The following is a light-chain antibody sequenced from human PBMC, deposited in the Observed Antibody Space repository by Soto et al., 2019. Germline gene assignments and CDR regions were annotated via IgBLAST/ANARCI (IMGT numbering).Light chain of an antibody. V-gene: IGKV1-39*01. J-gene: IGKJ1*01. CDR3: QQSYITPTWT. CDR1: QSISSY. Sequence: DLQMTQSPSSLSASVGDRVTITCRASQSISSYLNWYQQKPGKAPKLLIYAASSLQSGVPSRFSGSGSGTDFTLTISSLQPEDFATYYCQQSYITPTWTFGQGTKVEIK. CDR2: AAS.